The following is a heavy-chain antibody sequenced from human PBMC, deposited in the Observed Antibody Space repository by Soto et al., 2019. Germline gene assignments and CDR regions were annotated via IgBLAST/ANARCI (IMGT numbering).Heavy chain of an antibody. V-gene: IGHV3-23*01. CDR1: GFTFSDYA. J-gene: IGHJ4*02. D-gene: IGHD6-13*01. Sequence: PGGSLRLSCAASGFTFSDYAMTWVRQARGKGLEWVSAVSGSGDNTYYADSVKGRITISRDNSKNTLYLQMNSQRAEDTTVYYCAKVAIAAANREFVDFGGQGTLVTVSS. CDR2: VSGSGDNT. CDR3: AKVAIAAANREFVDF.